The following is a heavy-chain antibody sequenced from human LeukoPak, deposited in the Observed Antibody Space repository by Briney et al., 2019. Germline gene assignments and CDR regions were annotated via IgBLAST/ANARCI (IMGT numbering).Heavy chain of an antibody. J-gene: IGHJ5*02. Sequence: PGGTLRRSVAGAGFSCSSHSWNWVGQGPGHGLAWVSSISSSSSYIYYADSVKGRFTISRDNAKSSLYLQMNSLRAEDTAVYYCARCGGGNPRWFDPWGQGTLVTVSS. CDR1: GFSCSSHS. D-gene: IGHD4-23*01. CDR2: ISSSSSYI. CDR3: ARCGGGNPRWFDP. V-gene: IGHV3-21*01.